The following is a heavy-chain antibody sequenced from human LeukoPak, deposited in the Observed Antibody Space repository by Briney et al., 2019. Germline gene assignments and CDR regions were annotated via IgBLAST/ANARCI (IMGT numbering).Heavy chain of an antibody. Sequence: ASVKVSCKASGGTFSSYAISWVRQAPGQGLEWMGRIIPILGIANYAQKFQGRATITADKSTSTAYMELSSLRSEDTAVYYCARGHGYSYGAPFDYWGQGTLVTVSS. D-gene: IGHD5-18*01. J-gene: IGHJ4*02. CDR1: GGTFSSYA. CDR3: ARGHGYSYGAPFDY. V-gene: IGHV1-69*04. CDR2: IIPILGIA.